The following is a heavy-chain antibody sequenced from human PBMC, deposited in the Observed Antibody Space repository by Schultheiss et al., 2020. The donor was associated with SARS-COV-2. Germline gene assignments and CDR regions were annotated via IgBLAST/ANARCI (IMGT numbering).Heavy chain of an antibody. CDR3: ARHKRGSGWYFPQTMGAFDI. D-gene: IGHD6-19*01. CDR1: GYTFTGYY. J-gene: IGHJ3*02. Sequence: ASVKVSCKASGYTFTGYYMHWVRQAPGQGLEWMGWINPIFGTANYAQKFQGRVTMTRNTSISTAYMELSSLRSEDTAVYYCARHKRGSGWYFPQTMGAFDIWGQGTMVTVSS. CDR2: INPIFGTA. V-gene: IGHV1-2*02.